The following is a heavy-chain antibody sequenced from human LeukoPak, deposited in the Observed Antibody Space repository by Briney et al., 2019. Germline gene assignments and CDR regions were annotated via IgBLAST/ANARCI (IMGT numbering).Heavy chain of an antibody. Sequence: GGSLRLSCAASGFTFSSYWMHWVRQAPGKGLVWVSRINSDGSSTTYADSVKGRFTISRDGAKNTVYLQMNSLRAEETAVYYCARRMATRYYSGMDFWGQGPRSPSP. CDR3: ARRMATRYYSGMDF. J-gene: IGHJ6*02. CDR2: INSDGSST. V-gene: IGHV3-74*01. CDR1: GFTFSSYW. D-gene: IGHD5-24*01.